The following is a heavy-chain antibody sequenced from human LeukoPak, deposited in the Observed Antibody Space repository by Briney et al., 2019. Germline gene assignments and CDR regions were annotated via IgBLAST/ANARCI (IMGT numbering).Heavy chain of an antibody. J-gene: IGHJ4*02. CDR1: GFTFSSYA. CDR3: AKSPVDYGTYFDY. Sequence: SGGSLRLSCGASGFTFSSYAMSWVRQAPGKGLEWVSGINDNGSTRFYAASVKGRFTSSRDNPKNTLYLQMNSLRAEDTAVYYCAKSPVDYGTYFDYWGQGTLVTVSS. D-gene: IGHD4-17*01. V-gene: IGHV3-23*01. CDR2: INDNGSTR.